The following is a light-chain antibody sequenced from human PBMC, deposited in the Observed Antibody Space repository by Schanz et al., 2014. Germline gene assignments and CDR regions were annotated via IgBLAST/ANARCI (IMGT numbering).Light chain of an antibody. V-gene: IGLV1-44*01. CDR1: NSNIGSNT. CDR3: ATWDDGLTARV. J-gene: IGLJ3*02. Sequence: QSVLTQPPSASGTPGQRVTISCSGSNSNIGSNTVNWYQHLPGTAPKLLIYSNNVGPSGVPDRFSGSKSGTSASLAIIGLQSEDEADYYCATWDDGLTARVFGGGTKLTVL. CDR2: SNN.